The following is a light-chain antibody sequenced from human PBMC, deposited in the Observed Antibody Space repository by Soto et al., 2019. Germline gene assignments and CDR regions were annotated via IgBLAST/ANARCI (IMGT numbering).Light chain of an antibody. Sequence: EIVLTQSPGTLSLSPGERATLSCRAGRGFSSGSLACYKQNPGQAPGLLIYGESTGATAIPDRFSGSGSGTDFTLTISRLEPEDFAVYYCQQYGSSPRTFGGGTKVEIK. CDR1: RGFSSGS. CDR3: QQYGSSPRT. J-gene: IGKJ4*01. CDR2: GES. V-gene: IGKV3-20*01.